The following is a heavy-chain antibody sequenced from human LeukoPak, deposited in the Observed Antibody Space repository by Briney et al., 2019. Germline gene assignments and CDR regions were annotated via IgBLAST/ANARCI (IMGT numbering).Heavy chain of an antibody. CDR3: AKDIGRFLEWLSLDY. Sequence: GGSLRLSCAASGFTFDDYAMHWVRQAPGKGLEWVSLISGDGGSTYYADSVKGRFTTSRDNSKNSLYLQMNSLRTEDTALYYCAKDIGRFLEWLSLDYWAQGTLVTVSS. CDR2: ISGDGGST. J-gene: IGHJ4*02. D-gene: IGHD3-3*01. V-gene: IGHV3-43*02. CDR1: GFTFDDYA.